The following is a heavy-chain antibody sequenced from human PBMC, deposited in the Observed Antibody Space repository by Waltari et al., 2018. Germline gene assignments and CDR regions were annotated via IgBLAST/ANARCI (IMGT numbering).Heavy chain of an antibody. J-gene: IGHJ4*02. CDR1: GFTFSSYS. CDR2: ISSSSSYI. D-gene: IGHD3-10*01. V-gene: IGHV3-21*01. CDR3: ARGGPGFRRKTVGYYFDY. Sequence: EVQLVESGGGLVKPGGSLRLSCTASGFTFSSYSMNWLRQAPGKGLEWVSSISSSSSYIYYADSVKGRFTISRDNAKNSRYLQMNRLRAEDTAVYYCARGGPGFRRKTVGYYFDYWGQGTLVTVSS.